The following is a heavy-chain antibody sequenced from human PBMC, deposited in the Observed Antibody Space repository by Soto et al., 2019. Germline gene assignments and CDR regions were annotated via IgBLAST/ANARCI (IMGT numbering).Heavy chain of an antibody. Sequence: SETLSLTCTVSGGPISSGDYYWSWIRQPPGKGLEWIGYIYYSGSTYYNPSLKSRVTISVDTSKNQFSLKLSSVTAADTAVYYCARDHIVVVPAALPRYYYYGMDVWGQGTTVTVSS. D-gene: IGHD2-2*01. CDR3: ARDHIVVVPAALPRYYYYGMDV. V-gene: IGHV4-30-4*01. CDR1: GGPISSGDYY. CDR2: IYYSGST. J-gene: IGHJ6*02.